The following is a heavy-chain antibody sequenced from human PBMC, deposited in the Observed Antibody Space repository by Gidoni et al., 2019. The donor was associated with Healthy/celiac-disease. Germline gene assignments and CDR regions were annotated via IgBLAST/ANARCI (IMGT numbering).Heavy chain of an antibody. Sequence: QVQLQESGPGLVKPSETLSLTCAVSGYSISSGYYWGWSRQPPGKGLEWIGSIYHSGSTYYNPSLKSRVTISVDTSKNQFSLKLSSVTAADTAVYYCARGATMAPGTWYFDLWGRGTLVTVSS. CDR3: ARGATMAPGTWYFDL. D-gene: IGHD1-26*01. CDR1: GYSISSGYY. CDR2: IYHSGST. J-gene: IGHJ2*01. V-gene: IGHV4-38-2*01.